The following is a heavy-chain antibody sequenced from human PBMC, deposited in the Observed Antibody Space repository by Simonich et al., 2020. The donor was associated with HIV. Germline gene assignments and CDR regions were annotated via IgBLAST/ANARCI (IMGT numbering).Heavy chain of an antibody. Sequence: EVQLVPSGAEVKKPGESLQISCKGSGYSFTRYWIVWVRQMPGKGLEWMGYIDPGDSDTKYSPSFQGQVTISADKYSSTAYLQWSSLKASDTAMYYCAKSNGNWFDPWGRGTLVTVSS. V-gene: IGHV5-51*01. D-gene: IGHD7-27*01. J-gene: IGHJ5*02. CDR2: IDPGDSDT. CDR1: GYSFTRYW. CDR3: AKSNGNWFDP.